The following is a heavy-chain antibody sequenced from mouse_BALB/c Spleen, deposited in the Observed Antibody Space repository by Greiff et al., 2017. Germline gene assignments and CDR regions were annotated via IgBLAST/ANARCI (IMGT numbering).Heavy chain of an antibody. CDR3: ARAGFIPNWYFDV. Sequence: EVKLVESGGGLVQPGGSLKLSCAASGFTFSSYGMSWVRQTPDKRLELVATINSNGGSTYYPDSVKGRFTISRDNAKNTLYLQMSSLKSEDTAMYYCARAGFIPNWYFDVWGAGTTVTVSS. J-gene: IGHJ1*01. D-gene: IGHD1-1*01. CDR1: GFTFSSYG. V-gene: IGHV5-6-3*01. CDR2: INSNGGST.